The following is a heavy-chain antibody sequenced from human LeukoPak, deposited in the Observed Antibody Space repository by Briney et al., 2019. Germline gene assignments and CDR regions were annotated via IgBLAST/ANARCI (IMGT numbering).Heavy chain of an antibody. Sequence: SETLSLTCTVTGGSISSSSYYWGWIRQPPGKGLEWIGSIYYSGRTYYNPSLKSRVTISVDTSKNQFSLKLSSVTAADTAVYYCATIEYSSSWSAPYYFDYWGQGTLVTVSS. CDR1: GGSISSSSYY. D-gene: IGHD6-13*01. V-gene: IGHV4-39*01. J-gene: IGHJ4*02. CDR2: IYYSGRT. CDR3: ATIEYSSSWSAPYYFDY.